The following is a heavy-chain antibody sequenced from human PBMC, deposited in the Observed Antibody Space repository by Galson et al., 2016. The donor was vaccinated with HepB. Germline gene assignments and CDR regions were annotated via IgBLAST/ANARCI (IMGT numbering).Heavy chain of an antibody. CDR2: IYYSGST. V-gene: IGHV4-30-4*01. D-gene: IGHD3-22*01. CDR3: AYTYYYDSSGYSPFDN. Sequence: TLSLTCTVSGGSMSTGDYYWSWIRQPPGKGLEWIGHIYYSGSTYYNRSLKSRVTISVDTSKNQFSLKLSSVTAADTAVYYCAYTYYYDSSGYSPFDNWGQGTLVTVSS. CDR1: GGSMSTGDYY. J-gene: IGHJ4*02.